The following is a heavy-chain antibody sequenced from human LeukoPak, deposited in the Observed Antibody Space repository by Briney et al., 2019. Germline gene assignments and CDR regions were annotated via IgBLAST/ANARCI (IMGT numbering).Heavy chain of an antibody. V-gene: IGHV3-23*01. J-gene: IGHJ6*03. D-gene: IGHD3-16*01. CDR1: GFTFSSYA. Sequence: GGSLRLSCAASGFTFSSYAMSWVRQAPGKGLRWVSTINDNGAGTYYADSVKGRFTISRDNSYNTVSLQMNSLRDEDTGVYFCAKGLRTGVGPYMGYHYYMDVWGKGATVTVSS. CDR2: INDNGAGT. CDR3: AKGLRTGVGPYMGYHYYMDV.